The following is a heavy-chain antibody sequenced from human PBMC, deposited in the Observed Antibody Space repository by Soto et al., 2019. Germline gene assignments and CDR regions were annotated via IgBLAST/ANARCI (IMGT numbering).Heavy chain of an antibody. CDR1: GYSFTSYW. J-gene: IGHJ4*02. CDR2: IDPSDSYT. CDR3: ARHQPGTTYWFDY. Sequence: PGESLKISCKGSGYSFTSYWISWVRQMPGKGLEWMGRIDPSDSYTNYSPSFQGHVTISADKSISTAYLQWSSLKASDTAMYYCARHQPGTTYWFDYWGQGTLVTVSS. D-gene: IGHD1-7*01. V-gene: IGHV5-10-1*01.